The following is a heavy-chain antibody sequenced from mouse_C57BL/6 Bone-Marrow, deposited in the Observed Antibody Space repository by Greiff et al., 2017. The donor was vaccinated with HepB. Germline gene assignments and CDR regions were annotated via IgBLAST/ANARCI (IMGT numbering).Heavy chain of an antibody. D-gene: IGHD2-2*01. J-gene: IGHJ3*01. CDR3: ARSNGYKFAY. CDR1: GYTFTSYG. Sequence: VQGVESGAELARPGASVKLSCKASGYTFTSYGISWVKQRTGQGLEWIGEIYPRSGNTYYNEKFKGKATLTADKSSSTAYMELRSLTSEDSAVYFCARSNGYKFAYWGQGTLVTVSA. CDR2: IYPRSGNT. V-gene: IGHV1-81*01.